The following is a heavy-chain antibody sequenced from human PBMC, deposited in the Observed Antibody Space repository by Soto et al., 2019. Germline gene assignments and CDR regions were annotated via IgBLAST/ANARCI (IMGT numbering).Heavy chain of an antibody. V-gene: IGHV3-23*01. CDR1: GFTFSSYA. Sequence: GGSLRLSCAASGFTFSSYAMSWVRQAPGKGLEWVSAISVSGGSTYYADSVKGRFTISRDNSKNTLYLQMNSLRAEDTAVYYCVRPSWTNRIVGATSADYYYYGMDVWGQGTTVTVSS. CDR3: VRPSWTNRIVGATSADYYYYGMDV. D-gene: IGHD1-26*01. J-gene: IGHJ6*02. CDR2: ISVSGGST.